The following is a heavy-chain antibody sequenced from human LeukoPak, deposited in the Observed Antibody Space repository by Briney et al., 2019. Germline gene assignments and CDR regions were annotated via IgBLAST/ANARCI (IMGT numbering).Heavy chain of an antibody. CDR2: IYHSGST. V-gene: IGHV4-59*01. CDR1: GGSISTYY. D-gene: IGHD6-6*01. J-gene: IGHJ1*01. Sequence: SETLSLTCTVSGGSISTYYWNWIRQPPGKGLEWIGYIYHSGSTNYNPSLQSRVTISVDTSKNQFSLNLNSVTAADTAVYYCARGGAARLHFQNWGQGTLVTVCS. CDR3: ARGGAARLHFQN.